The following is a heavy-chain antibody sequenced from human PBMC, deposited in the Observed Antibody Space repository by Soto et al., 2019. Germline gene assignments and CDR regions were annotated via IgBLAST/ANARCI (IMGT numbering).Heavy chain of an antibody. CDR3: ARGWSGLVIIRFDP. CDR2: VNHSGST. V-gene: IGHV4-34*01. J-gene: IGHJ5*02. CDR1: GGSFSGYY. D-gene: IGHD3-9*01. Sequence: SETLSLTCAVYGGSFSGYYWSWIRQPPGKGLEWIGEVNHSGSTNYNPSLKSRVTISVDTSKNQFSLKLSSATAADTAVYYCARGWSGLVIIRFDPWGQGTLVTSPQ.